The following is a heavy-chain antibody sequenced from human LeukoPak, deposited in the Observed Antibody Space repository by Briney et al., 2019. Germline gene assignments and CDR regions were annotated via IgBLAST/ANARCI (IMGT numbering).Heavy chain of an antibody. CDR1: VFTFSSYW. V-gene: IGHV3-74*01. CDR2: SNSDGRST. J-gene: IGHJ4*02. D-gene: IGHD3-3*01. CDR3: ARESNFGYYDFWSGGMVIPSDFDY. Sequence: TGGSLTLSCAASVFTFSSYWMHWMLQAPGKALVGVSRSNSDGRSTSYADSVKGRFTISRDKAKNTLYLQIISLRAADTAVYYCARESNFGYYDFWSGGMVIPSDFDYWGQGTLVTVSA.